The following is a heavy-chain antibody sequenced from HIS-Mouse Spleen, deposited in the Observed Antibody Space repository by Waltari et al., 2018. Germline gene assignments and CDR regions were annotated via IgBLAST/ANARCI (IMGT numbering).Heavy chain of an antibody. V-gene: IGHV3-23*01. J-gene: IGHJ3*02. CDR2: ISGSGGST. CDR1: GLTLSRYD. Sequence: EVQLLESGGGLVQPGGSLRLSCAASGLTLSRYDMILVRQAAGRGLEWVSAISGSGGSTYYAESVKGRFTISRDNSKNTLYLQMNSLRAEDTAVYYCAKGDRGIVVVISAAFDIWGQGTMVTVSS. D-gene: IGHD3-22*01. CDR3: AKGDRGIVVVISAAFDI.